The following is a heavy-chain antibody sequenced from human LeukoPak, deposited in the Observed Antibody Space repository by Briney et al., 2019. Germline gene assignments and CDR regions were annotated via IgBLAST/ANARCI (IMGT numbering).Heavy chain of an antibody. Sequence: SETLSLTCAVYGGSFSGYYWSWILQPPGKGLEWIGEINHSGSTNYNPSLKSRVTISVDTSKNQFSLKLSSVTAADTAVYYCARGYGDYVAYFDYWGQGTLVTVSS. CDR3: ARGYGDYVAYFDY. V-gene: IGHV4-34*01. CDR1: GGSFSGYY. CDR2: INHSGST. J-gene: IGHJ4*02. D-gene: IGHD4-17*01.